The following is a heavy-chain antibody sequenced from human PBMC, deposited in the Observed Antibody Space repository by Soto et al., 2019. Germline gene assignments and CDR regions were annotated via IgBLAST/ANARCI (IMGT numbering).Heavy chain of an antibody. CDR1: GFTFNDAW. D-gene: IGHD6-19*01. Sequence: EVQLVESGGGFVKPGGSLRLSCTASGFTFNDAWMNWVRQGPGKGLEWVARIKHKADGETTDYAAPVKGRFTISRDDSKNTVSPQMDSLRTEDTAVYYCTTDLYSSSAWANDYWGQGTLVTVSS. V-gene: IGHV3-15*07. CDR2: IKHKADGETT. J-gene: IGHJ4*02. CDR3: TTDLYSSSAWANDY.